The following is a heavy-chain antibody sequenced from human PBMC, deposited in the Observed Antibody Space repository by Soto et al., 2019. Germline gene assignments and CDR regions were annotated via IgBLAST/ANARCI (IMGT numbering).Heavy chain of an antibody. CDR3: VRDLHEPLAADALREAN. V-gene: IGHV3-48*03. J-gene: IGHJ4*02. Sequence: EMQLVQSGGGLVQPGGSLRLSCAASGFTFSSYEMHWVRQAPGKGLEWISYINSSGTGTYYADSVRGRFTMSRDNTKNSVSLQMYSLRAEDTAIYYCVRDLHEPLAADALREANWGQGTQVTVSS. CDR2: INSSGTGT. CDR1: GFTFSSYE. D-gene: IGHD4-17*01.